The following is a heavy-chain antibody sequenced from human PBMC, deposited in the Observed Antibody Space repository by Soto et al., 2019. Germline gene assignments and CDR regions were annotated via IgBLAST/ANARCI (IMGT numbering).Heavy chain of an antibody. CDR3: ARDPPDFNSGLDY. Sequence: TQTLSLTCAISGDSVSSNSAAWNWIRQSPSRGLEWLGRTYYRSRWRYDYATSVIGRITINPDTSKSQFSLQLSSVTPEDTAVYYCARDPPDFNSGLDYWGQGALVTVS. V-gene: IGHV6-1*01. J-gene: IGHJ4*02. D-gene: IGHD6-19*01. CDR1: GDSVSSNSAA. CDR2: TYYRSRWRY.